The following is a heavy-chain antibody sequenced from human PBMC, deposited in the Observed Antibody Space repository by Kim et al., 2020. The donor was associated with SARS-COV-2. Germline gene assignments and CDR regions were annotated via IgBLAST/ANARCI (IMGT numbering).Heavy chain of an antibody. CDR1: GYSFTSYW. CDR2: IYPGDSAT. D-gene: IGHD1-26*01. Sequence: GESLKISCKGSGYSFTSYWIGWVRQMPGKGLEWMAIIYPGDSATKYSPSFQGQVTISADKSISTAYLQWSTLKASDTAMYYCARSGSVSYGRSFDHWGQGTLVTVSS. CDR3: ARSGSVSYGRSFDH. J-gene: IGHJ4*02. V-gene: IGHV5-51*01.